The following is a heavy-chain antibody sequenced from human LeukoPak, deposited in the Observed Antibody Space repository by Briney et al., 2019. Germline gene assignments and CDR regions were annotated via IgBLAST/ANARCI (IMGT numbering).Heavy chain of an antibody. Sequence: AASVKVSCKASGYTFTGYYMHLVRQAPGQGLEWMGRINPNSGGTNYAQKFQGRVTMTRDTSISTAYMELSRLRYDDTAVYYCARERQDSSSSVDYWGQGILVTVSS. J-gene: IGHJ4*02. CDR1: GYTFTGYY. V-gene: IGHV1-2*06. CDR2: INPNSGGT. D-gene: IGHD6-6*01. CDR3: ARERQDSSSSVDY.